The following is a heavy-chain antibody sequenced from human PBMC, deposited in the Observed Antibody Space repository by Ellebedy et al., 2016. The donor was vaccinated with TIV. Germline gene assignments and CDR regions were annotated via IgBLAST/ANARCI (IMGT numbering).Heavy chain of an antibody. Sequence: GGSLRLXCAASGLMFNSYAMSWVRQAPGKGLEWVSYISGTNTKNYADSVKGRFTISRDNAKNSLYLQMNSLRAEDTAVYYCARGGSSRPDFWGQGSLVTVSS. D-gene: IGHD2-2*01. J-gene: IGHJ4*02. CDR3: ARGGSSRPDF. V-gene: IGHV3-48*01. CDR2: ISGTNTK. CDR1: GLMFNSYA.